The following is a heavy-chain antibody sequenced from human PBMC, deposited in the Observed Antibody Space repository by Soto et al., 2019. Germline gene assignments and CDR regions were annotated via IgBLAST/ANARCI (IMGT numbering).Heavy chain of an antibody. V-gene: IGHV5-51*01. CDR2: IYPGDSDT. J-gene: IGHJ5*02. D-gene: IGHD6-19*01. CDR3: AAGIAVVGPPGWFDP. Sequence: GESLKISCKDSGYSFTTYWIGWVRQMPGKGLEWMGIIYPGDSDTRYSPSFQGHVTISADKSINTAYLQWSSLRASDTAMYYCAAGIAVVGPPGWFDPWGQGTLVTVSS. CDR1: GYSFTTYW.